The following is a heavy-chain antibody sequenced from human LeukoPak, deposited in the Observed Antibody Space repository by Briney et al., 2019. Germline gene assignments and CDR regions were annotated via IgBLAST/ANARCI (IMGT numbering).Heavy chain of an antibody. D-gene: IGHD3-10*01. V-gene: IGHV3-9*01. CDR3: AKATMGSGSYLDGMDV. J-gene: IGHJ6*02. Sequence: GRSLRLSCAASGFTFEDYAMHWVRQAPGEGLEWVSGISWNSGSIGYAESVKGRFTISRDNAKNSLYLQMNSLRAEDTALYYCAKATMGSGSYLDGMDVWGQGTTVTVSS. CDR1: GFTFEDYA. CDR2: ISWNSGSI.